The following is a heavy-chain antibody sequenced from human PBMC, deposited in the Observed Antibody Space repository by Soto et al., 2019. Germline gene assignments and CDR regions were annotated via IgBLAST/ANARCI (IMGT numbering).Heavy chain of an antibody. CDR1: GFSFDGYA. CDR2: IRWNSGKI. J-gene: IGHJ5*02. V-gene: IGHV3-9*01. D-gene: IGHD6-6*01. CDR3: VKASTYSSSQGWFDP. Sequence: EVQLVESGGGLVQPGRSLRLSCAASGFSFDGYAMNWVRQPPGKGLEWVSGIRWNSGKIDYADSVKGRFTISRDNAKNSLYLQMNSLRAEDTALYYCVKASTYSSSQGWFDPWGQGTMVTVSS.